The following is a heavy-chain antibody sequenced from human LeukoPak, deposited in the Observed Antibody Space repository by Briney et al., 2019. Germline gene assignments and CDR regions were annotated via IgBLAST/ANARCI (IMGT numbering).Heavy chain of an antibody. Sequence: GGSLRLSCAASGFTFSSYAMHWVRQAPGKGLEWVAVISYDGSNKYYADSVKGRFTISRDNSKNTLYLQVNSLRAEDTAVYYCARDPVGATTGYFDYWGQGTLVTVSS. CDR2: ISYDGSNK. CDR3: ARDPVGATTGYFDY. V-gene: IGHV3-30*01. CDR1: GFTFSSYA. D-gene: IGHD1-26*01. J-gene: IGHJ4*02.